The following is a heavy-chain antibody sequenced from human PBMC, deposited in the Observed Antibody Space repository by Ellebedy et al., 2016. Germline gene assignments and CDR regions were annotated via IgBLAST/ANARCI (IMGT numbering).Heavy chain of an antibody. D-gene: IGHD3-3*01. J-gene: IGHJ4*02. CDR3: ARDGSEWSRDY. V-gene: IGHV3-21*06. CDR2: IDFRGTGT. Sequence: GESLKISXAASGFTFSITGMTWVRQAPGKGLEWVATIDFRGTGTYYGDSVKGRFIVSRDNTKNSLFLQMNSLEVEDTAVYYCARDGSEWSRDYWGQGTLVTVSS. CDR1: GFTFSITG.